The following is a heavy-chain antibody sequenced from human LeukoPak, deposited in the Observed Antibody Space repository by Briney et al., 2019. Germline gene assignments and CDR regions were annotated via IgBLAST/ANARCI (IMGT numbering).Heavy chain of an antibody. D-gene: IGHD3-3*01. CDR1: GYSFTSYW. J-gene: IGHJ4*02. CDR2: IYPGDSDT. V-gene: IGHV5-51*01. Sequence: KLGESLKISCKGSGYSFTSYWIGWVRQMPGKGLEWMGIIYPGDSDTRYSPSFQGQVTTSADKSISTAYLQWSSLKASDTAMYYCARPNRGYDFWSGYYRYWGQGTLVTVSS. CDR3: ARPNRGYDFWSGYYRY.